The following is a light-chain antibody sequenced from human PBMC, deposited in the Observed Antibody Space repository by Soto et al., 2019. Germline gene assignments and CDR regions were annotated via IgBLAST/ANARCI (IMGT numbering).Light chain of an antibody. CDR1: QSVLYSSANKDY. CDR3: QQYHSTPIT. V-gene: IGKV4-1*01. J-gene: IGKJ5*01. Sequence: DIVMTQSPDSLAVSLGERASINFTSSQSVLYSSANKDYIAWYQQKPGQPPKLLIYWASTRQSGVPERFSGSGSGTDFTLTITSLQAGDVAVYYCQQYHSTPITFGQGTRLEIK. CDR2: WAS.